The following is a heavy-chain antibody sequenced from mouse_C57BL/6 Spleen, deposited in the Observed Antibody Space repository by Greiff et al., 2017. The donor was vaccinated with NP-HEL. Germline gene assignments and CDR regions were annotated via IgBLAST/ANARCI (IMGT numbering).Heavy chain of an antibody. Sequence: EVKVVESGGGLVQPGGSLKLSCAASGFTFSDYYMYWVRQTPEKRLEWVAYISNGGGSTYYPDTVKGRFTISRDNAKNTLYLQMSRLKSEDTAMYYCARHEDSNYGYYAMDYWGQGTSVTVSS. J-gene: IGHJ4*01. V-gene: IGHV5-12*01. D-gene: IGHD2-5*01. CDR2: ISNGGGST. CDR1: GFTFSDYY. CDR3: ARHEDSNYGYYAMDY.